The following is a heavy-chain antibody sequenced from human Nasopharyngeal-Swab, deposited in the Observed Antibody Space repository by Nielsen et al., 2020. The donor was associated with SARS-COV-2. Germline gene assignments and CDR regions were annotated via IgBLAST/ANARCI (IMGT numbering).Heavy chain of an antibody. J-gene: IGHJ6*02. V-gene: IGHV4-39*01. Sequence: GSLRLSCTVSGGSISSSSYYWGWIRQPPGKGLEWIGSIYYSGSTYYNPSLKSRVTISVDTSKNQFSLKLSSVTAADTAVYYCARHSPSSNYDFWSGYQYYYYGMGVWGQGTTVTVSS. CDR3: ARHSPSSNYDFWSGYQYYYYGMGV. CDR2: IYYSGST. D-gene: IGHD3-3*01. CDR1: GGSISSSSYY.